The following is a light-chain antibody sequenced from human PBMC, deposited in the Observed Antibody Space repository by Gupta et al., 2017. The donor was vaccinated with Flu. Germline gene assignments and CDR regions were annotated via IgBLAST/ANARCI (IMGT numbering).Light chain of an antibody. Sequence: LTLSPGERATLSCRASQSVRSSFLAWYQQRPGQAPRLLIYGASYRATDIPDRFSGSGSGTDFTLTISRLEPEDFAVYYCQQYYGSPPGFTFGPGTKVHIK. CDR2: GAS. CDR3: QQYYGSPPGFT. V-gene: IGKV3-20*01. CDR1: QSVRSSF. J-gene: IGKJ3*01.